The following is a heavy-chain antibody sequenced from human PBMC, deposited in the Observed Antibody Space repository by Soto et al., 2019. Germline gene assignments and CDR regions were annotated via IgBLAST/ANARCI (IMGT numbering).Heavy chain of an antibody. CDR3: ARGPQSDWPIASY. J-gene: IGHJ4*01. V-gene: IGHV4-34*01. Sequence: SDTMSLTCTVDIGSISGYSWIWVRQPPGKGLQWIGEISHIGDTNYNPSLESRVTMSLDTSDNQFSLKLTSVTAADTAMYYCARGPQSDWPIASYWGQGTLVT. D-gene: IGHD2-21*02. CDR2: ISHIGDT. CDR1: IGSISGYS.